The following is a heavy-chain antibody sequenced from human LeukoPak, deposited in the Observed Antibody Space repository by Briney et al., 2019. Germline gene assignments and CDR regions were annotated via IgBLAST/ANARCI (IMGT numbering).Heavy chain of an antibody. CDR2: IYSGGNT. V-gene: IGHV3-66*01. Sequence: HPGGSLRLSCAASGFTVSDNYMSWVRQAPGKGLEWVSIIYSGGNTYYADSVKGRITVSRDNSKNTLYLQMNSLRAEDTAVYYCARVIVGTTTRLDYFDYWGQGTLVTVSS. CDR1: GFTVSDNY. D-gene: IGHD1-26*01. J-gene: IGHJ4*02. CDR3: ARVIVGTTTRLDYFDY.